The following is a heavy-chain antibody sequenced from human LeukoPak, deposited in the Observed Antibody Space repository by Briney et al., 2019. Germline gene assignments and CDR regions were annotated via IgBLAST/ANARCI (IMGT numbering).Heavy chain of an antibody. J-gene: IGHJ6*03. Sequence: PGGSLRLSCAASGFTFSDYYMSWIRQAPGKGLEWVSYISSSGSTIYYADSVKGRFTISRDNAKNSLYLQMNSLRAEDTAVYYCARGSRNDYKYYYYMDVWGKGTTVTVSS. CDR2: ISSSGSTI. CDR3: ARGSRNDYKYYYYMDV. D-gene: IGHD4-11*01. V-gene: IGHV3-11*01. CDR1: GFTFSDYY.